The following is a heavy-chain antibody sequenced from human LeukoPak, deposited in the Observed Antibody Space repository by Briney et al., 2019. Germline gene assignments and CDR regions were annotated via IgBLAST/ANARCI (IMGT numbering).Heavy chain of an antibody. CDR2: IIPIFGTA. V-gene: IGHV1-69*13. J-gene: IGHJ2*01. Sequence: WASVKVSCKASGYTFTSYAMHWVRQAPGQRLEWMGWIIPIFGTANYAQKFQGRVTITADESTSTAYMELSSLRSEDTAVYYCAREGSDSSGYYWYFDLWGRGTLVTVSS. CDR3: AREGSDSSGYYWYFDL. D-gene: IGHD3-22*01. CDR1: GYTFTSYA.